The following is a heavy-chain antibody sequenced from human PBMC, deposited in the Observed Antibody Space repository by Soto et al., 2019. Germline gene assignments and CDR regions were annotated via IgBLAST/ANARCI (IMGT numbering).Heavy chain of an antibody. CDR3: ANYGNWFDP. CDR2: ISGSGGST. V-gene: IGHV3-23*01. J-gene: IGHJ5*02. Sequence: WGSLRLSCAASGFTFISYAIIFFRQAPGKWLEWVSAISGSGGSTYYADSVKGRFTISRDNSKNTLYLQMNSLRAEDTAVYYCANYGNWFDPWGQGTLVTVSS. CDR1: GFTFISYA. D-gene: IGHD4-17*01.